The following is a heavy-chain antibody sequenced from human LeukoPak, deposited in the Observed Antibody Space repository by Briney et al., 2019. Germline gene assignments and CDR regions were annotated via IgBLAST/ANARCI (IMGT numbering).Heavy chain of an antibody. D-gene: IGHD6-13*01. CDR3: ARRGQQQLVRYFQH. CDR2: IKQDGSEK. Sequence: PGGSLRLSCAASGFTFSSSAMSWVRQAPGKGLEWVANIKQDGSEKYYVDSVKGRFTISRDNAKNSLYLQMNSLRAEDTAVYYCARRGQQQLVRYFQHWGQGTLVTVSS. CDR1: GFTFSSSA. J-gene: IGHJ1*01. V-gene: IGHV3-7*01.